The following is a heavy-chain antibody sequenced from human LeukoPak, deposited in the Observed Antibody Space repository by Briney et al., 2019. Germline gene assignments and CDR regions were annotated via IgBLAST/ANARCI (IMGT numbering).Heavy chain of an antibody. D-gene: IGHD2-21*02. J-gene: IGHJ6*02. CDR3: ARVPPTHIVVVTAIYYYYYGMDV. V-gene: IGHV1-69*04. CDR2: IIPILGIA. CDR1: GGTFSSYA. Sequence: GASVKVSCKASGGTFSSYAISWVRQAPGQGLEWMGRIIPILGIANYAQKFQGRVTITADKSTGTAYMELSSLRSEDTAVYYCARVPPTHIVVVTAIYYYYYGMDVWGQGTTVTVSS.